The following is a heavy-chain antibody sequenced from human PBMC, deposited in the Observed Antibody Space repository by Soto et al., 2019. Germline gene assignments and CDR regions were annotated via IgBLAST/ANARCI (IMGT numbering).Heavy chain of an antibody. V-gene: IGHV1-2*02. CDR3: ARVHISSRTTFPPYYYYGMDV. CDR1: GYTFTGYD. CDR2: INPNSGDT. D-gene: IGHD1-7*01. J-gene: IGHJ6*02. Sequence: ASGKVSCKASGYTFTGYDMHWVRQATGQGLEWMGWINPNSGDTNYAQKFQGRVTMTRDTSISTAYMELSRLRSEDTAVYYGARVHISSRTTFPPYYYYGMDVWGQGTTVTVSS.